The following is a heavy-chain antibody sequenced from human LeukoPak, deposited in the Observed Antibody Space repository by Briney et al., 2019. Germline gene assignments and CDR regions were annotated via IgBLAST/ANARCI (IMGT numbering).Heavy chain of an antibody. CDR3: ARVTGYVMEDYFDY. CDR1: GGSISSSSYY. D-gene: IGHD6-13*01. V-gene: IGHV4-61*01. Sequence: PSETLSLTCTVSGGSISSSSYYWSWIRQPPGKGLEWIRYIYYSGSTNYNPSLKSRVTISVDTSKNQFSLRLSSVTAADTAVYYCARVTGYVMEDYFDYWGQGTLVTVSS. CDR2: IYYSGST. J-gene: IGHJ4*02.